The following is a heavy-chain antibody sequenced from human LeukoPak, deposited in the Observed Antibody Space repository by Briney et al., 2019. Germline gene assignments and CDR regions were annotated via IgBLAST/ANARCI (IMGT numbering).Heavy chain of an antibody. CDR1: GFTFSSYA. J-gene: IGHJ6*02. D-gene: IGHD2-2*02. CDR3: AREGIVVVPAAIYLAAGYGMDV. Sequence: GGSLRLSCAASGFTFSSYAMSWVRQAPGKGLEWVSYISSSGSTIYYADSVKGRFTISRDNAKNSLYLQMNSLRAEDTAVYYCAREGIVVVPAAIYLAAGYGMDVWGQGTTVTVYS. V-gene: IGHV3-48*03. CDR2: ISSSGSTI.